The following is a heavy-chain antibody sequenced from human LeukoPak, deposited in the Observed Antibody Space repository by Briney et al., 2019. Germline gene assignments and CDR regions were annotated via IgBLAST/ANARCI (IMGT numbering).Heavy chain of an antibody. CDR1: GFTFSTYS. V-gene: IGHV3-48*01. CDR3: ARVFRDSSSWYSYFDY. D-gene: IGHD6-13*01. Sequence: PGESLRLSCAASGFTFSTYSMNWVRQAPGKGLEWVSYISSSSSTIYYADSVKGRFTISRDNAKNSLYLQMNSLRAEDTAVYYCARVFRDSSSWYSYFDYWGQGTLVTVSS. J-gene: IGHJ4*02. CDR2: ISSSSSTI.